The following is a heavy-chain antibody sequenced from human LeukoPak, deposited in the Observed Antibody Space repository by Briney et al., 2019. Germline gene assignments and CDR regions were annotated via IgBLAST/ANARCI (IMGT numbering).Heavy chain of an antibody. Sequence: ASVKVSCKASGYTFTSYDINWVRQATGQGLEWMGWMNPNSGNTGYAQKFQGRVTMTRNTFISTAYMELSSLRSEDTAVYYCARGLENDILTGYYKGDYWGQGTLVTVSS. J-gene: IGHJ4*02. CDR2: MNPNSGNT. CDR1: GYTFTSYD. D-gene: IGHD3-9*01. V-gene: IGHV1-8*01. CDR3: ARGLENDILTGYYKGDY.